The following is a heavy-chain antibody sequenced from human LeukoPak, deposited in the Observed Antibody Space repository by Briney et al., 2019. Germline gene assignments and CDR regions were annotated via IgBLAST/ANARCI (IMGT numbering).Heavy chain of an antibody. CDR1: GGSISSYY. J-gene: IGHJ4*02. CDR2: IYYSGST. CDR3: ARHIRNGYNFFDY. Sequence: SETLSLTCTVSGGSISSYYWSWIRQPPGKGLEWIGYIYYSGSTNYNPSLKSRVTISVDTSKNQFSLRLSSVTAADTAVYFCARHIRNGYNFFDYWGQGTLVTVSS. V-gene: IGHV4-59*08. D-gene: IGHD5-24*01.